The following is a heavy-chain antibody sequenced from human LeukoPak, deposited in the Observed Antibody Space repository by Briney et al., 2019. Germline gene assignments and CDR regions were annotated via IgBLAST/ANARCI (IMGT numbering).Heavy chain of an antibody. Sequence: HPGGSLRLSCAASGFTFSSYAMSWVRQAPGKGLEWVSAISGSGGSTYYADSVKGRFTISRDNSKNTLYLQMNSLRAEDTAVYYCAKDETWIQLWSQDWGQGTLVTVSS. D-gene: IGHD5-18*01. CDR1: GFTFSSYA. V-gene: IGHV3-23*01. CDR3: AKDETWIQLWSQD. J-gene: IGHJ4*02. CDR2: ISGSGGST.